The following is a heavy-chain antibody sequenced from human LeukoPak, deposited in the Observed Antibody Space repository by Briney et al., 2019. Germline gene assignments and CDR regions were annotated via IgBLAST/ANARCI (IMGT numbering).Heavy chain of an antibody. CDR2: ITASSSTI. CDR1: GFTFSSYT. D-gene: IGHD2-21*01. V-gene: IGHV3-48*04. J-gene: IGHJ4*02. Sequence: GGSLRLSCAASGFTFSSYTMNWVRQAPGKGLEWVSYITASSSTIYYADSMKGRFTISRDNAENSLYLQMNSLRVEDTAVYYCARDVVGPLDYWGQGTLVTVSS. CDR3: ARDVVGPLDY.